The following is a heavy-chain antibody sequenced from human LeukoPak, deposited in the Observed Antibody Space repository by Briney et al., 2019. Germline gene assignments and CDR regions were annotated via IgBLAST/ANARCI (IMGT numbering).Heavy chain of an antibody. Sequence: GGSLRLSCAASGFTFSSYSMNWVRQAPGKGLEWVSSISSSSSYIYYADSVKGRFTISRDNAKNSLYLQMNSLRAEDTAVYYCAKAGSCSGGSCYFWFDPWGQGTLVTVSS. CDR2: ISSSSSYI. D-gene: IGHD2-15*01. J-gene: IGHJ5*02. CDR1: GFTFSSYS. V-gene: IGHV3-21*01. CDR3: AKAGSCSGGSCYFWFDP.